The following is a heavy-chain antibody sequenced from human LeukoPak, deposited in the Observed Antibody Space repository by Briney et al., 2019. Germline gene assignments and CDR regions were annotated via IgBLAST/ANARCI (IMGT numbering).Heavy chain of an antibody. V-gene: IGHV4-59*01. CDR3: ARGGYYGSGNDFRFDP. CDR1: GGSISSYY. D-gene: IGHD3-10*01. Sequence: SETLSLTCTVSGGSISSYYWSWIRQPPGKGLEWIGYIYYSGSTNYKPSLKSRITISVDTSKNQFSLKLSSVTAADTAVYYCARGGYYGSGNDFRFDPWGQGTLVTVSS. J-gene: IGHJ5*02. CDR2: IYYSGST.